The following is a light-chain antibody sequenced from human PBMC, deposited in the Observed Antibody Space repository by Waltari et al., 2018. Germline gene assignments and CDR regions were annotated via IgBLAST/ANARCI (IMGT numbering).Light chain of an antibody. J-gene: IGLJ2*01. CDR2: QSD. CDR3: QAWDSTTVI. V-gene: IGLV3-1*01. CDR1: NLGNKY. Sequence: SYELTQPPSVSVSPGQTASITCSGYNLGNKYPCWYQQKPGQSPVLVAYQSDKRPSGIPVRFSSASSGDTAPLTFSGTQALDEADYYCQAWDSTTVIFGGGTKLTVL.